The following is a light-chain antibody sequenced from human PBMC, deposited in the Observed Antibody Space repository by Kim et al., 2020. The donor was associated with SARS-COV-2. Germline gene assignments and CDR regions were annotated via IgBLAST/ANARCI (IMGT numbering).Light chain of an antibody. CDR2: DVS. CDR1: SSDVGGYKY. CDR3: CSYAGSYTYV. J-gene: IGLJ1*01. V-gene: IGLV2-11*01. Sequence: QSALTQPRSVSGSPGQSVTISCTGTSSDVGGYKYVSWYQQHPGKAPKLMIYDVSKRPSGVPDRFPGSKSGNTASLTVSGLQAEDEADYYCCSYAGSYTYVFGTGTKVTVL.